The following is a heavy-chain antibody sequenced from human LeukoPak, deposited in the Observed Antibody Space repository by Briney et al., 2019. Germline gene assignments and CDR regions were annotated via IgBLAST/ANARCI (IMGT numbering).Heavy chain of an antibody. CDR3: ARAPTVDSSGSEVDY. CDR1: GYTFTSYG. V-gene: IGHV1-18*01. D-gene: IGHD3-22*01. J-gene: IGHJ4*02. Sequence: GAPVKVSCKASGYTFTSYGISWVRQAPGQGLEWMGWISAYNGNTNYAQKLQGRVTMTTDTSTSTAYMELRSLRSDDTAVYYCARAPTVDSSGSEVDYWGQGTLVTVSS. CDR2: ISAYNGNT.